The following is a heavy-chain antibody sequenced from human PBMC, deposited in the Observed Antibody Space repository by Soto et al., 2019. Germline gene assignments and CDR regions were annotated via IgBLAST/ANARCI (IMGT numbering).Heavy chain of an antibody. V-gene: IGHV3-48*03. J-gene: IGHJ6*02. CDR3: ARAEWSSPDGLTAYYSYGLDV. Sequence: GGSLRLSCAASGFTFSNFEMHWVRQAPGKGLEWVSYSNTAGSTKYYAESVKGRFTLSRDNARNSLFLQMNSQEAEDTAVYYCARAEWSSPDGLTAYYSYGLDVWGQESTVTVSS. CDR2: SNTAGSTK. CDR1: GFTFSNFE. D-gene: IGHD3-10*01.